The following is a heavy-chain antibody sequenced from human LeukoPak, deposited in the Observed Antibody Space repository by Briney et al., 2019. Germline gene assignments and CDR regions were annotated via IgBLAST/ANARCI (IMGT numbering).Heavy chain of an antibody. D-gene: IGHD4-11*01. CDR2: IRDDGSRT. CDR1: GFSFSTYG. J-gene: IGHJ4*02. V-gene: IGHV3-33*01. CDR3: ARDPGTVTYYFDS. Sequence: GRSLRLSCVAAGFSFSTYGYRCVRQAPGKGLEWGALIRDDGSRTYYAVSVKGRFTVTRDNSRNTLYLQMNGLRDEDTAVYYCARDPGTVTYYFDSWGQGTLVTVSS.